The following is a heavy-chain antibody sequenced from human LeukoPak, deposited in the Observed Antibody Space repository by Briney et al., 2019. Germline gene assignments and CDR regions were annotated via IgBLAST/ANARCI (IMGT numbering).Heavy chain of an antibody. CDR1: GNSISSGDNY. D-gene: IGHD3-16*01. CDR2: IYTSGST. J-gene: IGHJ2*01. Sequence: SETLSLTCTVSGNSISSGDNYWSWIRQPAGKGLEWIGRIYTSGSTNYNPSLKSRVTISGDTSKNQFSLKLSSVTAADTAVYYCARPALRVWGYGHINDRARWYFDLWGRGTLVTVSS. CDR3: ARPALRVWGYGHINDRARWYFDL. V-gene: IGHV4-61*02.